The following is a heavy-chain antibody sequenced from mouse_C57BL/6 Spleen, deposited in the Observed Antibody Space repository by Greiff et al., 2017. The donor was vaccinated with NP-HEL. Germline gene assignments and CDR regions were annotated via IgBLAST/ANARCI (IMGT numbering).Heavy chain of an antibody. J-gene: IGHJ3*01. CDR1: GFTFTDYY. V-gene: IGHV14-1*01. CDR2: IDPEDGDT. D-gene: IGHD1-1*01. CDR3: ANGYGSSYDFDY. Sequence: VQLQQSGAELVRPGASVKLSCTASGFTFTDYYMHWVKQRPEQGLEWIGRIDPEDGDTDYTPKFQGKATLTADTSSNTAYLQLRSLTSEDTAVYYGANGYGSSYDFDYWGQGTLVTVSS.